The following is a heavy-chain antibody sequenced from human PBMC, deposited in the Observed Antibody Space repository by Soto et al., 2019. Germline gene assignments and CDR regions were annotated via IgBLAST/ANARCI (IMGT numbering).Heavy chain of an antibody. CDR3: ARDCSGWDHEAFDI. V-gene: IGHV1-18*01. CDR2: ISAYNGNT. J-gene: IGHJ3*02. D-gene: IGHD6-19*01. Sequence: ASVKVSCKASGYTFTSYGISWVRQAPGQGLEWMGWISAYNGNTNYAQKLQGRVTMTTDTSTSTAYMELRSLRSDDTAVYYCARDCSGWDHEAFDIWGQGTMVTVSS. CDR1: GYTFTSYG.